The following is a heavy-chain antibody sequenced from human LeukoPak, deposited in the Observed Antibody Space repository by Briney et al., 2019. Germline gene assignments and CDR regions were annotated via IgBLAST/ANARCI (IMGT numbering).Heavy chain of an antibody. CDR2: INENAANT. CDR3: TKGDGGWYPIDY. D-gene: IGHD6-19*01. Sequence: PGASLRLSCAASGFTFSNYGMSWVRQAPGKGLEWVSTINENAANTHYADSVKGRFTISRDNFKNTLLLQMNSLRADDTALYYCTKGDGGWYPIDYWGQGTLVIVSS. CDR1: GFTFSNYG. J-gene: IGHJ4*02. V-gene: IGHV3-23*01.